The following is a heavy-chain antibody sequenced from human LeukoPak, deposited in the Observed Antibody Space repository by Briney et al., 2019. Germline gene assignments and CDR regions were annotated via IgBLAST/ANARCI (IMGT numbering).Heavy chain of an antibody. Sequence: PGGSLRLSCAASGFTFSSYSMNWVRQAPGKGLEWVSYISSSSSTIYYADSVKGRFTISGDSAKNSLYLQMNSLRAEDTAVYYCARDEYSSSWYRGYFDYWGQGTLVTVSS. CDR3: ARDEYSSSWYRGYFDY. J-gene: IGHJ4*02. V-gene: IGHV3-48*01. CDR2: ISSSSSTI. D-gene: IGHD6-13*01. CDR1: GFTFSSYS.